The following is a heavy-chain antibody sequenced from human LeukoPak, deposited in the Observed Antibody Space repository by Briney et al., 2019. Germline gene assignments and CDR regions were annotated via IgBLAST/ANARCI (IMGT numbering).Heavy chain of an antibody. CDR1: GESFSGYY. D-gene: IGHD3-10*01. CDR2: INHSGTT. J-gene: IGHJ5*02. V-gene: IGHV4-34*01. CDR3: ARVTIVRGVNNWFDP. Sequence: SETLSLTCAVYGESFSGYYWTWIRQPPGKGLEWIGEINHSGTTSYNPSLKSRVTISVDTSKNQFSLKLSSVTAADTAVYYCARVTIVRGVNNWFDPWGQGTLVTVSS.